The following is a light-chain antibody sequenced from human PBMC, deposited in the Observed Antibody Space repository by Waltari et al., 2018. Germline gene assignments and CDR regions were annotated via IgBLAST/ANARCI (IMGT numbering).Light chain of an antibody. J-gene: IGKJ1*01. Sequence: EIVLTQSPGTLSLSPGARATLSCRASQRVTSTYLAWYQQKPGQAPRLLIYGASNRASGIPDRFRGSGSGTDYTLTISRLEPEDFAGYYCQQYGTSPRTFGPGTKLEIK. CDR2: GAS. CDR3: QQYGTSPRT. V-gene: IGKV3-20*01. CDR1: QRVTSTY.